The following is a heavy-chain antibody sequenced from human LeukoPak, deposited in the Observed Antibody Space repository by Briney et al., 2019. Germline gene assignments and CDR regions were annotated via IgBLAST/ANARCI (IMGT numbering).Heavy chain of an antibody. CDR2: ISGSGGTT. CDR1: GFTFNRFY. J-gene: IGHJ6*02. CDR3: AKVSGGGLYYDGMDV. Sequence: GGSLRLSCSASGFTFNRFYLHWVRQAPGKGLEWVSVISGSGGTTYYADSVKGRFTISRDSSKNTLYLQMNSLRAEDTAVYYCAKVSGGGLYYDGMDVWGQGTTVTVSS. D-gene: IGHD1-14*01. V-gene: IGHV3-23*01.